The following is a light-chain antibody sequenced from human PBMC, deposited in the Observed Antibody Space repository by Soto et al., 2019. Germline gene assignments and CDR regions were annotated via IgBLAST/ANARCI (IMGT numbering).Light chain of an antibody. CDR3: QQYGSSPTWT. CDR1: QSVSSSY. CDR2: GAS. J-gene: IGKJ1*01. Sequence: EIVLTQSPGTLSLSPGERATLSCRASQSVSSSYLAWYQQKPGQAPRLLIFGASTRATGIPDRFSGSGSGTDFTLTINRLEPEDFAVYYCQQYGSSPTWTFXQGTNVDIK. V-gene: IGKV3-20*01.